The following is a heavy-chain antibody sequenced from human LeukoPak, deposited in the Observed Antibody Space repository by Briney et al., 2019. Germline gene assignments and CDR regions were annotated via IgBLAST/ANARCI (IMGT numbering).Heavy chain of an antibody. V-gene: IGHV3-23*01. Sequence: GGSLRLSCVGSGFSFSTYDMGWVRQTPGKGLEWVSAISTTGGYTEDADSVKGRFTISRDNSQNTLFLQMHSLRAEDTDVYYCAKKPATIKFPFDIWGQGTLVTVSP. D-gene: IGHD5-24*01. CDR1: GFSFSTYD. CDR2: ISTTGGYT. CDR3: AKKPATIKFPFDI. J-gene: IGHJ4*02.